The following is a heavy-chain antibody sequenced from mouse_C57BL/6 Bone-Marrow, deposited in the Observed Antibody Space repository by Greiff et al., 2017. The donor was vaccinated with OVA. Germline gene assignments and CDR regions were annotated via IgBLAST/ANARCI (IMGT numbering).Heavy chain of an antibody. CDR3: ARRDYGSSYRAMDY. D-gene: IGHD1-1*01. V-gene: IGHV5-2*03. CDR2: INSDGGST. CDR1: EYEFPSHD. J-gene: IGHJ4*01. Sequence: DVKLQESGGGLVQPGESLKLSCESNEYEFPSHDMSWVRKTPEKRLELVAAINSDGGSTYYPDTMERRFIISRDNTKKTLYLQMSSLRSEDTALYYCARRDYGSSYRAMDYWGQGTSVTVSS.